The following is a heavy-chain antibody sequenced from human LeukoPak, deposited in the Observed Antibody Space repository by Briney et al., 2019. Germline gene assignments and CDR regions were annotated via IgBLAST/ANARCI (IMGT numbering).Heavy chain of an antibody. D-gene: IGHD3-22*01. CDR2: ITTSSTYT. CDR1: GFTFSSYN. CDR3: ARTITMIVVVCGAFDI. J-gene: IGHJ3*02. Sequence: GGSLRLSCAASGFTFSSYNMNWVRQAPGKGLEWVSSITTSSTYTFYADSVKGRFTISRDNAKNSLYLQMNSLRAEDTALYYCARTITMIVVVCGAFDIWGQGTMVTVSS. V-gene: IGHV3-21*04.